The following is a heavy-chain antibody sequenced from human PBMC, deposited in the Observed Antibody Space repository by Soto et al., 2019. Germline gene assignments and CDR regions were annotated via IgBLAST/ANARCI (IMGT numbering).Heavy chain of an antibody. D-gene: IGHD2-15*01. CDR2: ISYSGST. Sequence: QVQLQESGPGLVKPSQTLSLTCTVSGGSISSGNYYWSWIRQPPGKGLEWIGFISYSGSTYYNLSLKSRVTLSVDTSKNQFSLNLNFVTAADTAVYYCATMGTPATGLFYFDYWGQGTLVTVSS. V-gene: IGHV4-30-4*01. CDR3: ATMGTPATGLFYFDY. CDR1: GGSISSGNYY. J-gene: IGHJ4*02.